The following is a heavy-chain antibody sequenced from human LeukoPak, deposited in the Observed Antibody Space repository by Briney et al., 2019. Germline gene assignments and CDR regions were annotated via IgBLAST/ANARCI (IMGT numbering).Heavy chain of an antibody. J-gene: IGHJ6*02. D-gene: IGHD2-2*01. CDR1: GYTFTSYD. V-gene: IGHV1-8*01. CDR2: MNPNSGNT. Sequence: ASVKVSCKASGYTFTSYDINWVRQATGQGLEWMGWMNPNSGNTGYAQKFQGRVTMTGNTSISTAYMELSSLRSEDTAVYYCARPLGYCSSTSCYYYYGMDVWGQGTTVTVSS. CDR3: ARPLGYCSSTSCYYYYGMDV.